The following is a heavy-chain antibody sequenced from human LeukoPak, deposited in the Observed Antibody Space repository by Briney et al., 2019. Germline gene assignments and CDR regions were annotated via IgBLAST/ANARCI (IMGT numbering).Heavy chain of an antibody. D-gene: IGHD5-24*01. CDR3: ARGGRDGYNYPSFDY. Sequence: SVTVSCKASGGTFSSYAISWVRQAPGQGLEWMGRIIPILGIANYAQKFQGRVTITADKSTSTAYMELSSLRSEDTAVYYCARGGRDGYNYPSFDYWGQGTLVTVSS. V-gene: IGHV1-69*04. J-gene: IGHJ4*02. CDR2: IIPILGIA. CDR1: GGTFSSYA.